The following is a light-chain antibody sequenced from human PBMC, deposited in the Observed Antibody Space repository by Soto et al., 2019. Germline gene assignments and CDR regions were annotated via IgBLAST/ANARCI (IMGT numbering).Light chain of an antibody. CDR1: QSVGRN. J-gene: IGKJ3*01. Sequence: EIVVTQSPGILSVSPGDRATLSCRASQSVGRNLAWYQQKPGQAPTLLIYAASTRATGLPARFSGSGSGTDFNLPISSLKSEDFAVYYCQEYSKWPLFTFGPGTRVDIK. CDR3: QEYSKWPLFT. V-gene: IGKV3-15*01. CDR2: AAS.